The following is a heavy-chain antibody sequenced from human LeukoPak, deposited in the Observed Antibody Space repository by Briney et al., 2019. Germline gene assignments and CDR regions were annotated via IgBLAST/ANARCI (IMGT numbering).Heavy chain of an antibody. CDR1: GYTFTSYD. Sequence: VASVKVSCKASGYTFTSYDINWVRQATGQGLAWMGWMNPNSGNTGYAQKFQGRVTMTRNTSISTAYMELSSLRSEDTAVYYCARGRPALNYDILTGYSLWGQGTLVTVSS. V-gene: IGHV1-8*01. CDR3: ARGRPALNYDILTGYSL. J-gene: IGHJ4*02. CDR2: MNPNSGNT. D-gene: IGHD3-9*01.